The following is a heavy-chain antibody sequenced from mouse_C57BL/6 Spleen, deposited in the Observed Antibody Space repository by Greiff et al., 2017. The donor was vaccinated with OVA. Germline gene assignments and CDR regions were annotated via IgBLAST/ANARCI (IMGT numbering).Heavy chain of an antibody. J-gene: IGHJ3*01. CDR3: ASYGSSFAY. CDR2: IHPGDGDT. D-gene: IGHD1-1*01. Sequence: QVTLKVSGPELVKPGASVKISCKASGYAFSSSWMNWVKQRPGKGLEWIGRIHPGDGDTNYNGKFKGKATLTADKSSSTAYMQLSSLTSEDSAVYFCASYGSSFAYWGQGTLVTVSA. CDR1: GYAFSSSW. V-gene: IGHV1-82*01.